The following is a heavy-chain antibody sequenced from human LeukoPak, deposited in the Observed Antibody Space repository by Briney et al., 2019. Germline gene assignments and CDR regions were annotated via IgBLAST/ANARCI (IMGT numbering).Heavy chain of an antibody. CDR3: ARLASSGYYSGYFDY. D-gene: IGHD3-22*01. Sequence: SETLSLTCAVYGGSFSGYYWSWIRQPPGKGLEWIGYIYYSGSTNYNPSLKSRVTISVDTSKNQFSLKLSSVTAADTAVYYCARLASSGYYSGYFDYWGQGTLVTVSS. V-gene: IGHV4-59*01. CDR1: GGSFSGYY. CDR2: IYYSGST. J-gene: IGHJ4*02.